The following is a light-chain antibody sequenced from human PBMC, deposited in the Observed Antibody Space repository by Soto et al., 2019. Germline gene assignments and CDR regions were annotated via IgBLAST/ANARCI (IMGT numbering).Light chain of an antibody. CDR1: QHIRTY. CDR3: QQAYSFPIP. Sequence: DFQMTQTTSSLSASVGDRVTVTCRASQHIRTYLNWYQHKPGRAPELLIRTASSLQSGVPSRFSGSGSGTDFTLTINSLQPEDSATYYCQQAYSFPIPFCQGALVEI. CDR2: TAS. J-gene: IGKJ5*01. V-gene: IGKV1-39*01.